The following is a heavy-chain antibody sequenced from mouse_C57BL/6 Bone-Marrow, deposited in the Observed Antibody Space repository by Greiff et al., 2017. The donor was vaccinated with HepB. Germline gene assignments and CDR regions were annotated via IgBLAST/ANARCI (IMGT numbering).Heavy chain of an antibody. V-gene: IGHV1-39*01. CDR3: ARKGRGYDAGYYAMDY. CDR1: GYSFTDYN. Sequence: EVKLMESGPELVKPGASVKISCKASGYSFTDYNMNWVKQSNGKSLEWIGVINPNYGTTSYNQKFKGKATLTVDQSSSTAYMQLNSLTSEDSAVYYCARKGRGYDAGYYAMDYWGQGTSVTVSS. D-gene: IGHD2-2*01. J-gene: IGHJ4*01. CDR2: INPNYGTT.